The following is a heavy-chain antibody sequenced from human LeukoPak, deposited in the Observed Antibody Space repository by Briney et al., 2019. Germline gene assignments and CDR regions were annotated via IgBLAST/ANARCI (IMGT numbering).Heavy chain of an antibody. Sequence: GGSLRLSCAASGFTFSSYGMHWVRQAPGKGLEGVAVISYDGSNKYYADSVKGRFTISRDNSKNTLYLQMNSLRAEDTAVYYCAKDLKRGPPRDSGYWGQGTLVTVSS. CDR2: ISYDGSNK. D-gene: IGHD6-19*01. CDR3: AKDLKRGPPRDSGY. J-gene: IGHJ4*02. V-gene: IGHV3-30*18. CDR1: GFTFSSYG.